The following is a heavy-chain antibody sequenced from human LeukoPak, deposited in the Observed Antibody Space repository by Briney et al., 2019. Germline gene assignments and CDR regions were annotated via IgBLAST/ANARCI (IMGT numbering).Heavy chain of an antibody. V-gene: IGHV3-48*03. D-gene: IGHD1-1*01. CDR2: INSFSTTI. CDR3: ARRDWNEPFDY. Sequence: GGSLRLSCAASGFAFGVYEMNWVRQAPGKGLEWVSYINSFSTTIDYADSVKGRFTISRDNAKNSLYLQMNSLRAEDTAVYYCARRDWNEPFDYWGQGTLVTVSS. CDR1: GFAFGVYE. J-gene: IGHJ4*02.